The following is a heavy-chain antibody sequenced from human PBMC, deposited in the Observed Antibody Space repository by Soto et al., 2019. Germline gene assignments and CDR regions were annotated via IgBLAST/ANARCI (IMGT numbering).Heavy chain of an antibody. CDR1: GFTFSTYA. Sequence: GGSLRLSCAASGFTFSTYAMSWVRQAPEKGLEWVSSISYTGIDTYYADSVKGRFTISRDNSRNTVSLQMNSLRVEDTAVYYCVKGAWYYHMDVWGKGTTVTVSS. V-gene: IGHV3-23*01. CDR2: ISYTGIDT. J-gene: IGHJ6*03. CDR3: VKGAWYYHMDV.